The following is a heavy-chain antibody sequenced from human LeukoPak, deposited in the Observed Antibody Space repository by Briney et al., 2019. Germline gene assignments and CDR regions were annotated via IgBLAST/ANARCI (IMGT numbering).Heavy chain of an antibody. D-gene: IGHD5-24*01. CDR3: AREKMATGPNYFDY. CDR1: GGSISSYY. Sequence: SETLSPTCTVSGGSISSYYWSWIRQPPGKGLEWIGYIYYSGGTNYNPSLKSRVTISVDTSKNQFSLKLSSVTAADTAVYYCAREKMATGPNYFDYWGQGTLVTVSS. CDR2: IYYSGGT. J-gene: IGHJ4*02. V-gene: IGHV4-59*01.